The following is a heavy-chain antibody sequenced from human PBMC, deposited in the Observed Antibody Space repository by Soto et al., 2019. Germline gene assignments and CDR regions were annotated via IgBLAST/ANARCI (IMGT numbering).Heavy chain of an antibody. D-gene: IGHD3-10*01. J-gene: IGHJ4*02. V-gene: IGHV3-7*01. CDR2: IKQGGNEK. CDR3: ALTEGSGTNYPTPFDS. Sequence: GGSLRLACSASGFIFSNYWMSWVRQAPGKGLEWVANIKQGGNEKYYVDSVKGRFTISRDNPKNLLYLQMSSLRADDTAVYYCALTEGSGTNYPTPFDSWGQGTLVTVPS. CDR1: GFIFSNYW.